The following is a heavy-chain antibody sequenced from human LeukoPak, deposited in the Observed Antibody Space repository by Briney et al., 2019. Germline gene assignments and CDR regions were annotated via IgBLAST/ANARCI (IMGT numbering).Heavy chain of an antibody. V-gene: IGHV1-8*01. D-gene: IGHD5-12*01. Sequence: ASVKVSCKASGYTFTSYDINWVRQATGQGLEWMGWMNPNSGNTGYAQKFQGRVTMTRNTSISTAYMELSSLRSEDTAVYYCARGGLIGYDNDYYYGMDVWGQGTTVTVSS. CDR3: ARGGLIGYDNDYYYGMDV. J-gene: IGHJ6*02. CDR1: GYTFTSYD. CDR2: MNPNSGNT.